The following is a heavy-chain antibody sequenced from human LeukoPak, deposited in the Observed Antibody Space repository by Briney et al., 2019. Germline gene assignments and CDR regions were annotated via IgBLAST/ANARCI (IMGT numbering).Heavy chain of an antibody. CDR3: AKLPGRAADY. CDR2: ISDSGGGT. Sequence: GGSLRLSCAVSGLTFSSYVMNWVRQAPGKGLEWVSGISDSGGGTYYADSVKGRFTISRDNSKNTLYLQMNSLRAEDTAVYYCAKLPGRAADYWGQGTLVTVSS. CDR1: GLTFSSYV. V-gene: IGHV3-23*01. J-gene: IGHJ4*02.